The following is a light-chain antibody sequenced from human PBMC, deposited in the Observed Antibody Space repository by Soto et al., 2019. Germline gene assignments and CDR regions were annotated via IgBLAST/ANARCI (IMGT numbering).Light chain of an antibody. CDR1: QSISNW. J-gene: IGKJ4*01. V-gene: IGKV1-5*03. CDR3: KQFYNYPLT. Sequence: DIQMTQSPSALSASVGDRVTITCRASQSISNWLAWYQQKPGKAPKVLIYLASSLESGVPSRFSGSGSGTELTLTISSLQPDDFATYYCKQFYNYPLTFGGGTKVEIK. CDR2: LAS.